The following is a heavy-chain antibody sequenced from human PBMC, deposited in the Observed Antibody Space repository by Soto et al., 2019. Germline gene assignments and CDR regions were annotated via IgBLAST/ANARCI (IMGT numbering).Heavy chain of an antibody. Sequence: QVQLQQWGAGLLKPSETLSLTCAVYGGSFSGYYWSWIRQPPGKGLEWIGEINHSGSTNYNTSLKSRVTISVDTSKKQFSLILSYVPAADTAVYYCARGVDTAMVRYWAFDIWGQGTMVTVSS. V-gene: IGHV4-34*01. CDR2: INHSGST. CDR1: GGSFSGYY. D-gene: IGHD5-18*01. J-gene: IGHJ3*02. CDR3: ARGVDTAMVRYWAFDI.